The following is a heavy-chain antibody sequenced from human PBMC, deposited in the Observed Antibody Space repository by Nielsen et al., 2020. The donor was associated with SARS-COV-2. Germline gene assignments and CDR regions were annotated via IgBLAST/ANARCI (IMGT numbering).Heavy chain of an antibody. CDR2: INHSGST. CDR1: GGSFSGYY. Sequence: SETLSLTCAVYGGSFSGYYWSWIRQPPGKGLEWIGEINHSGSTNYNPSLKSRVTISVDTSKNQFSLKLSSVTAADTAVYYCARVVRYFDWLPSHFDYWGQGTLVTVSS. J-gene: IGHJ4*02. V-gene: IGHV4-34*01. D-gene: IGHD3-9*01. CDR3: ARVVRYFDWLPSHFDY.